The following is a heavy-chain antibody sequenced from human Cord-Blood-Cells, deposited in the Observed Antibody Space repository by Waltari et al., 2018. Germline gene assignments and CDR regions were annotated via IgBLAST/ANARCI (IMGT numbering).Heavy chain of an antibody. CDR3: ASGGYSGFDYPDY. CDR1: GYTFTGYY. Sequence: QVQLVQSGAEVKKPGASVKVSCKASGYTFTGYYMDWVRQAPGQGLEWMGWINTNSGDTSISTAYMELSRLRSDDTAVYYCASGGYSGFDYPDYWGQGTLVTVSS. CDR2: INTNSG. J-gene: IGHJ4*02. V-gene: IGHV1-2*02. D-gene: IGHD5-12*01.